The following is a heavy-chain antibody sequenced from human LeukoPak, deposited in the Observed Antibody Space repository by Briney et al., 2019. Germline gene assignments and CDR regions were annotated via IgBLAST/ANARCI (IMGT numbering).Heavy chain of an antibody. D-gene: IGHD6-13*01. CDR2: ITGSGGNT. CDR3: AKAASSSWPSYYYGMDV. J-gene: IGHJ6*02. Sequence: GGSLRLSCAASGFIFSSYSMSWVRQAPGMGLEWVSVITGSGGNTYYADSVKGRFTISKDNSRNTVYLQMSSLRVDDTAVYYCAKAASSSWPSYYYGMDVWGQGTTVTVSS. CDR1: GFIFSSYS. V-gene: IGHV3-23*01.